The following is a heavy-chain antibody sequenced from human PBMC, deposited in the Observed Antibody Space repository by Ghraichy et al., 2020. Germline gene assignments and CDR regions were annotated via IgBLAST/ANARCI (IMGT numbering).Heavy chain of an antibody. CDR3: ARGPFRLAYGDFRVRTNYYDMDV. CDR2: INHSGST. V-gene: IGHV4-34*01. Sequence: SETLSLTCAVYGGSFSGYYWSWIRQPPGKGLEWIGEINHSGSTNYNPSLKSRVTISVDTSKNQFSLKLSSVTAADTAVYYCARGPFRLAYGDFRVRTNYYDMDVWGQGTTVTVSS. D-gene: IGHD4-17*01. CDR1: GGSFSGYY. J-gene: IGHJ6*02.